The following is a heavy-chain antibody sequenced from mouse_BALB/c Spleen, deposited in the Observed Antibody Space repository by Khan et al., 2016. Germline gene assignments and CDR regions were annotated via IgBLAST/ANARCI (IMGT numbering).Heavy chain of an antibody. CDR3: ARSGYRSLNY. J-gene: IGHJ2*01. V-gene: IGHV1-9*01. CDR1: GYTFSTYW. D-gene: IGHD2-14*01. Sequence: QVQLQQPGAELMKPGALVKISCKATGYTFSTYWIEWVKQRPGHGLEWIGEIFPGRGSTNYNAKFKGKATFTADTSSNTACMQLSSLTSEDSAVYYCARSGYRSLNYWGQGTTLTVSS. CDR2: IFPGRGST.